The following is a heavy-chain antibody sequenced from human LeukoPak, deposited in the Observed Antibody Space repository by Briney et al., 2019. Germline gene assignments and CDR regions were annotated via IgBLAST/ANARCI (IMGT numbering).Heavy chain of an antibody. CDR1: GGSISSSSYY. J-gene: IGHJ4*02. CDR3: AGRTMTYDY. D-gene: IGHD3-22*01. V-gene: IGHV4-39*01. CDR2: IYYSGST. Sequence: SETLSLTCTVSGGSISSSSYYWGWIRQPPGKGLEWIGSIYYSGSTYYNPSLKSRVTISVDTSKNQFSLKLSSVTAADTAVYYCAGRTMTYDYWGQGTLVTVSS.